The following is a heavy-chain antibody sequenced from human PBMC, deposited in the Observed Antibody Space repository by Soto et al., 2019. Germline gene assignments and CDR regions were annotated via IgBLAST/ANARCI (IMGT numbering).Heavy chain of an antibody. CDR1: GFTFTSSA. CDR2: IVVGSGNT. CDR3: AAAQDDFWSGYYYYYYYGMDV. J-gene: IGHJ6*02. V-gene: IGHV1-58*01. Sequence: SVKVSCKASGFTFTSSAVQWVRQARGQRLEWIGWIVVGSGNTNYAQKFQERVTITRDMSTSTAYMELSSLRSEDTAVYYCAAAQDDFWSGYYYYYYYGMDVWGQGTTVTVSS. D-gene: IGHD3-3*01.